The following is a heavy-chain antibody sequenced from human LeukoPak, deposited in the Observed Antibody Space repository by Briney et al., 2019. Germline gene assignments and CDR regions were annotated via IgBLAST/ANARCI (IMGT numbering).Heavy chain of an antibody. CDR3: AKTLGYYDILTGYYPLDY. V-gene: IGHV3-23*01. CDR2: ISGSGGST. D-gene: IGHD3-9*01. J-gene: IGHJ4*02. CDR1: GFTFSSYA. Sequence: PGGSLRLSCAASGFTFSSYAMSWVRRAPGKGLEWVSAISGSGGSTYYADSVKGRFTISRDNSKNTLYLQMNSLRAEDTAVYYCAKTLGYYDILTGYYPLDYWGQGTLVTVSS.